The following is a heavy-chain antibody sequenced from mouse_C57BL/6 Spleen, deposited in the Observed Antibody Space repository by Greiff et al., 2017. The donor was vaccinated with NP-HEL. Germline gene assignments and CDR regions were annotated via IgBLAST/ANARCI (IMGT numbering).Heavy chain of an antibody. D-gene: IGHD1-1*01. CDR1: GYAFSSSW. Sequence: VQLQQSGPELVKPGASVKISCKASGYAFSSSWMNWVKQRPGKGLEWIGRIYPGDGDTNYNGKFKGKATLTADKSSSTAYMQLSSLTSEDSAVYFCARSGITTDFDYWGQGTTLTVSS. CDR2: IYPGDGDT. J-gene: IGHJ2*01. CDR3: ARSGITTDFDY. V-gene: IGHV1-82*01.